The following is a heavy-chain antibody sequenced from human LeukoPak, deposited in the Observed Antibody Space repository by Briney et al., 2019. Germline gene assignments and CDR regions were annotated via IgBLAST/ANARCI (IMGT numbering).Heavy chain of an antibody. CDR2: ISGSGDST. CDR1: GFTFSSYA. J-gene: IGHJ4*02. D-gene: IGHD6-19*01. CDR3: AKERLAVAGTNFDY. Sequence: QTGGSLRLSCADPGFTFSSYAMSWVRQAPGMGLEWVSSISGSGDSTSYADSLKGRFTISRDNSKNTLYLQMYSLRAEDTAVYYCAKERLAVAGTNFDYWGQGTLVTVSS. V-gene: IGHV3-23*01.